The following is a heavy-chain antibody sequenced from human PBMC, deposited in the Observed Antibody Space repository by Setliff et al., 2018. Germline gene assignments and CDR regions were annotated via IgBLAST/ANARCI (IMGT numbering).Heavy chain of an antibody. V-gene: IGHV3-13*01. D-gene: IGHD6-19*01. Sequence: GSLRLSCAASGFTFSSYDMHWVRQATGKGLEWASAIGTAGDTYYPGSVKGRFTISRENAKNSLYLQMNSLGAGDTAVYYCARKGSGWYSDAFDIWGQGTMVTVAS. CDR3: ARKGSGWYSDAFDI. CDR2: IGTAGDT. CDR1: GFTFSSYD. J-gene: IGHJ3*02.